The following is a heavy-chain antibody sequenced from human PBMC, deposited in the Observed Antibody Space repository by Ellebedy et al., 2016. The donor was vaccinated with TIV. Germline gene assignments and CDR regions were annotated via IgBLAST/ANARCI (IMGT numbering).Heavy chain of an antibody. CDR3: ARDRTRLVGPGVYYYYGMDV. CDR1: GGSFSGYY. D-gene: IGHD3-9*01. V-gene: IGHV4-34*01. Sequence: SETLSLXCAVYGGSFSGYYWSWIRQPPGKGLEWIGEINHSGSTNYNPSLKSRVTISVDTSKNQFSLKLSSVTAADTAVYYCARDRTRLVGPGVYYYYGMDVWGQGTTVTVSS. J-gene: IGHJ6*02. CDR2: INHSGST.